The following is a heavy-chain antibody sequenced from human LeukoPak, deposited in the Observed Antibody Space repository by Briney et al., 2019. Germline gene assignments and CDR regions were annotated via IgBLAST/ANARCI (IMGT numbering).Heavy chain of an antibody. CDR3: ARDQHDYGDSGGYFXY. Sequence: PGGSLRLSCAASGFTFSSYAMHWVRQAPGKGLEYVSAISSNGGSTYYANSVKGRFTISRDNSKNTLYLQMGSLRAEDMAVYYCARDQHDYGDSGGYFXYWGXGTXVT. CDR1: GFTFSSYA. D-gene: IGHD4-17*01. J-gene: IGHJ4*01. CDR2: ISSNGGST. V-gene: IGHV3-64*01.